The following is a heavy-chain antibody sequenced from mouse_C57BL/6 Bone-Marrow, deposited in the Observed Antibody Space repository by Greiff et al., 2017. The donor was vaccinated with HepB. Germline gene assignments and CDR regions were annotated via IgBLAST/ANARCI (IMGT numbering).Heavy chain of an antibody. D-gene: IGHD2-5*01. CDR1: GFNINAVY. J-gene: IGHJ4*01. CDR2: FDPVNGAN. CDR3: TRSNYIRDAMEY. V-gene: IGHV14-4*01. Sequence: EVQRVVSGAELGRPGASDKLSCTACGFNINAVYMHGVKRRAEQGLEWIGWFDPVNGANDYASKFQGKATITADTSSNTAYLQLSSLTSEDTAVYYCTRSNYIRDAMEYWGQGTSVTVSS.